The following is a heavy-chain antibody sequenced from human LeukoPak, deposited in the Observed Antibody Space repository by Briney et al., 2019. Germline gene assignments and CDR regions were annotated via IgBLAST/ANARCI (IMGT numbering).Heavy chain of an antibody. CDR3: ARVLFYSSGNKSNRVDY. Sequence: EASVKVSCKASGYTFTGYHMHWVRQAPGQGLEWMGWINPNSGGTNYAQKFQGRVTMTRDTSISTAYMQLSRLRSDDTAVYYCARVLFYSSGNKSNRVDYWGQGTLVTVSS. CDR2: INPNSGGT. J-gene: IGHJ4*02. V-gene: IGHV1-2*02. CDR1: GYTFTGYH. D-gene: IGHD6-19*01.